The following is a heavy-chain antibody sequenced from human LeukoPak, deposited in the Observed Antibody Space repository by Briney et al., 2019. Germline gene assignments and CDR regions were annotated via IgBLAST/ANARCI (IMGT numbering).Heavy chain of an antibody. CDR1: RYTLTELS. Sequence: ASVKVSCKVSRYTLTELSMHWVRQAPGKGLEWMGGFDPEDGETIYAQKFQGRVTMTEDTSTDTAYMELSSLRSEDTAVYYCATGTSKRMVRGVIIGDVFDYWGQGTLVTVSS. V-gene: IGHV1-24*01. CDR2: FDPEDGET. J-gene: IGHJ4*02. CDR3: ATGTSKRMVRGVIIGDVFDY. D-gene: IGHD3-10*01.